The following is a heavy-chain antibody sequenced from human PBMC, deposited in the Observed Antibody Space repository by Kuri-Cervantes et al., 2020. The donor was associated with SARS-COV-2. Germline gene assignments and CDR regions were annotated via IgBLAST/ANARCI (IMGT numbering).Heavy chain of an antibody. CDR1: GFTFSSYS. Sequence: GGSLRLPCAASGFTFSSYSMNWVRQAPGKGLEWVSSISSSSSYIYYADSVKGRFTISRDNSKNMLYLQMNSLRAEDTGIYYCAKDREGWLTLSGYYFDYWGQGNLVTVSS. D-gene: IGHD3-22*01. CDR3: AKDREGWLTLSGYYFDY. J-gene: IGHJ4*02. V-gene: IGHV3-21*04. CDR2: ISSSSSYI.